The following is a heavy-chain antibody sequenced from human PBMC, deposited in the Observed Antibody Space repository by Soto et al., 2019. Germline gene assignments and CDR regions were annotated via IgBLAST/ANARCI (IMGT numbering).Heavy chain of an antibody. CDR3: ARGITIPSGGMDV. CDR1: GFTFSSYA. CDR2: ISYDASNK. J-gene: IGHJ6*02. V-gene: IGHV3-30-3*01. D-gene: IGHD3-3*01. Sequence: PXGSLLLSCAASGFTFSSYAMHWVRQAPGKGLEWVAVISYDASNKYYADSVKGRFTISRDNSKNTLYLQMNSLRAEDTAVYYCARGITIPSGGMDVWGQGTTGTVSS.